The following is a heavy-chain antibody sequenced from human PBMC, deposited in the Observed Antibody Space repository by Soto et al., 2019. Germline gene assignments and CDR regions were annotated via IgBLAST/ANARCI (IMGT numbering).Heavy chain of an antibody. Sequence: GGSLRLSCAASGFTFSSYGMHWVRQAPGKGLEWVAVISYDGSNKYYADSVKGRFTISRDNSKNTLYLQMNSLRAEDTAVYCCAKNSAPFGYFDYWGQGTLVTVSS. D-gene: IGHD3-16*01. CDR2: ISYDGSNK. V-gene: IGHV3-30*18. CDR3: AKNSAPFGYFDY. J-gene: IGHJ4*02. CDR1: GFTFSSYG.